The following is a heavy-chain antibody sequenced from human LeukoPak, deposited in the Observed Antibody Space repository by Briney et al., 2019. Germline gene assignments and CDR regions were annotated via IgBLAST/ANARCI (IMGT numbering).Heavy chain of an antibody. V-gene: IGHV3-7*04. CDR1: GFTFSSYW. D-gene: IGHD3-10*01. Sequence: GGSLRLSCAASGFTFSSYWMSWVGQVPGPGLEWVANINQGGSEKSYVDSVKGRFTISRDNAKNSLYLEVNSLRAEDTAVYYCARDKYYSGSGSYFGHWGQGTLVTVSS. CDR3: ARDKYYSGSGSYFGH. CDR2: INQGGSEK. J-gene: IGHJ4*02.